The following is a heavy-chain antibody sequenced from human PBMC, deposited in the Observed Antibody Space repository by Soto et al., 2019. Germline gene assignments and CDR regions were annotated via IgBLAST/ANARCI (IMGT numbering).Heavy chain of an antibody. Sequence: QLQLQESGPGLLKPSETLSLTCSVSSASLSSSTYYWSWIRQPPGRGPEWVGSIYYSGNTYYKPSSKSRVRLSIDTSRNQFSLKLTSVTAAATGVYYCASSSPFHYWGPGILVTVSS. V-gene: IGHV4-39*01. D-gene: IGHD6-6*01. CDR3: ASSSPFHY. CDR2: IYYSGNT. J-gene: IGHJ4*02. CDR1: SASLSSSTYY.